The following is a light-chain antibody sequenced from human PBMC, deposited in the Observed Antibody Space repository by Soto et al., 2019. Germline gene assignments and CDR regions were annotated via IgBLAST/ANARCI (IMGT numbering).Light chain of an antibody. J-gene: IGKJ5*01. CDR2: GVS. Sequence: EIVMTQSPATLSVSPGERATLSCRASQSVSSNLAWYQQKPGQAPRLLIYGVSTRATGIPARFSGSGSGTEFTLTISSLQSEDFAVYYCQQRSNWLITFGQGTRLEIK. CDR3: QQRSNWLIT. V-gene: IGKV3-15*01. CDR1: QSVSSN.